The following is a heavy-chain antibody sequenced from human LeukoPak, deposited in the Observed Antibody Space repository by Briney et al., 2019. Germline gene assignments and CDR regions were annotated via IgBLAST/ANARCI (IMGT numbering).Heavy chain of an antibody. Sequence: SETLSLTCTVSGYSLSSGYYWGWIRQPPGKGLEWIGSVDHSGGTYYNPSLRSRVSISVDTSKNQFSLKLSSVTAADTAVYYCARGGYSSKPFDYWGQGTLVTVSS. CDR1: GYSLSSGYY. D-gene: IGHD5-18*01. J-gene: IGHJ4*02. CDR3: ARGGYSSKPFDY. V-gene: IGHV4-38-2*02. CDR2: VDHSGGT.